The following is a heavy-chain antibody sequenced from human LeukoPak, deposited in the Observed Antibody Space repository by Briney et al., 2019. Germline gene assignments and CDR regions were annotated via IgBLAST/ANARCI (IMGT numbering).Heavy chain of an antibody. CDR3: ARASWISTADAVC. CDR2: IKQDGKEK. Sequence: GGSLRLSCTASGFSISGSVMTWVRQAPGKGLEWVANIKQDGKEKVYVDSVKGRFTILRDNAKNSLFLQMNTLRAEDTAIYYCARASWISTADAVCWGQGTQVTVSS. D-gene: IGHD2-2*03. J-gene: IGHJ4*02. V-gene: IGHV3-7*03. CDR1: GFSISGSV.